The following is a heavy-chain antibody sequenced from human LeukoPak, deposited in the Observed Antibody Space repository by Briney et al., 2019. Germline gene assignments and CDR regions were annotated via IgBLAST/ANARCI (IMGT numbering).Heavy chain of an antibody. CDR3: ARDHENLLRFLEWSPYYYMDV. J-gene: IGHJ6*03. Sequence: SGGSLRLSRAASGFTVSSNYMSWVRQAPGKGLEWVSVIYSGGSTYYADSVKGRFTISRDNSKNTLYLQMNSLRAEDTAVYYCARDHENLLRFLEWSPYYYMDVWGKGTTVTVSS. D-gene: IGHD3-3*01. CDR2: IYSGGST. CDR1: GFTVSSNY. V-gene: IGHV3-66*02.